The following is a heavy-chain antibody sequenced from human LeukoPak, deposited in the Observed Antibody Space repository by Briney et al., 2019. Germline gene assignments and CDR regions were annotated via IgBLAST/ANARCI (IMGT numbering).Heavy chain of an antibody. CDR1: GYSFTSYW. D-gene: IGHD3-10*01. Sequence: GESLKSSCKGSGYSFTSYWIGWVRQMPGKGLEWMGIIYLGDCDTRYSPSFQGQVTISADKSISTAYLQWSSLKASDTAMYYCARQSLSYYYGSGSYRHYYYYYMDVWGKGTTVTVSS. CDR3: ARQSLSYYYGSGSYRHYYYYYMDV. CDR2: IYLGDCDT. V-gene: IGHV5-51*01. J-gene: IGHJ6*03.